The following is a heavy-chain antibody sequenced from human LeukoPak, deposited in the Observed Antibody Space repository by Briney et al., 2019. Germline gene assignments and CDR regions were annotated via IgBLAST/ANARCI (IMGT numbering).Heavy chain of an antibody. V-gene: IGHV1-2*02. J-gene: IGHJ5*02. CDR1: GYSFTGYY. D-gene: IGHD2-2*01. CDR2: INPNSGGT. CDR3: ARELRVIVVVPAASGYVFDP. Sequence: VASVKVSCKASGYSFTGYYMHWVRQAPGQGLEWMGWINPNSGGTNYAQKFQGRVTMTSDTSISTAYMELSRLRSDATAVYYCARELRVIVVVPAASGYVFDPWGQGTLVTVSS.